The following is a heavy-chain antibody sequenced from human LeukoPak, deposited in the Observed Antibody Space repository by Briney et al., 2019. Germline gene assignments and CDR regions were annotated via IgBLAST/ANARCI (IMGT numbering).Heavy chain of an antibody. D-gene: IGHD6-6*01. CDR2: IKQDVSET. CDR3: ARAARLYYYYMDV. Sequence: PGGSLRLSCAASGFTFSTYWMSWVRQAPGEGLEWVANIKQDVSETYYVDSVKGRFTISRDNAKNSLFLQMNSLRAEDTAVYYCARAARLYYYYMDVWGKGTAVTVSS. CDR1: GFTFSTYW. J-gene: IGHJ6*03. V-gene: IGHV3-7*01.